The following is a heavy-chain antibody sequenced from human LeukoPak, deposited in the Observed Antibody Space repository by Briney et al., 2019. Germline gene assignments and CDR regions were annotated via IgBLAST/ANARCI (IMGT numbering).Heavy chain of an antibody. CDR1: GFIVSNSY. Sequence: GGSLRLSCAASGFIVSNSYMSWVRQAPGKGLEWVSVLHTGGRTFYADSVMGRFTISTDNSKNTLFLQMNSLRAEDTAVYYCARDWYGYNSGWTHFDYWGLGALVTVSS. V-gene: IGHV3-53*01. CDR2: LHTGGRT. D-gene: IGHD6-19*01. J-gene: IGHJ4*02. CDR3: ARDWYGYNSGWTHFDY.